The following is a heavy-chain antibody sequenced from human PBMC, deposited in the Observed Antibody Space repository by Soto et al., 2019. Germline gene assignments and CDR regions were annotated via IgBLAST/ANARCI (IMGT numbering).Heavy chain of an antibody. Sequence: SETLSLTCAVAGGSFTSNNWWTWVRQPPGQGLEWIGEIYRTGSTNYNPSLKSRVTISLDKSENQFSLKVTSLTAADTAVYYCASRDPGTSVDYWGQGTLVTVSS. CDR1: GGSFTSNNW. D-gene: IGHD1-7*01. CDR2: IYRTGST. V-gene: IGHV4-4*02. CDR3: ASRDPGTSVDY. J-gene: IGHJ4*02.